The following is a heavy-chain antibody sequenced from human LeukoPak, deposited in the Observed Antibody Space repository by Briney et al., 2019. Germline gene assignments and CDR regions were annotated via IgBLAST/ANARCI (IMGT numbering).Heavy chain of an antibody. V-gene: IGHV3-23*01. CDR1: GFTFSSYA. CDR3: ARDPYGSGSYGFDY. D-gene: IGHD3-10*01. J-gene: IGHJ4*02. CDR2: ISGSGGST. Sequence: GGSLRLSCAASGFTFSSYAMGWVRQAPGKGLEWVSAISGSGGSTYYADSVKGRFTISRDNAKNSLYLQMNSLRAEDTAVYYCARDPYGSGSYGFDYWGQGTLVTVSS.